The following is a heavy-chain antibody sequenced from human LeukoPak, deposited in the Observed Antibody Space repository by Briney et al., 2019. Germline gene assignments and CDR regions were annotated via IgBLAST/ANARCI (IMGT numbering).Heavy chain of an antibody. CDR1: GGTFSRHT. J-gene: IGHJ3*02. V-gene: IGHV1-46*01. CDR2: INPSGGST. Sequence: ASVKVSCKASGGTFSRHTISWVRQSPGQGLEWMGIINPSGGSTSYAQKFQGRVTMTRDTSTSTVYMELSSLRSEDTAVYYCARGSGSYERNAFDIWGQGTMVTVSS. CDR3: ARGSGSYERNAFDI. D-gene: IGHD1-26*01.